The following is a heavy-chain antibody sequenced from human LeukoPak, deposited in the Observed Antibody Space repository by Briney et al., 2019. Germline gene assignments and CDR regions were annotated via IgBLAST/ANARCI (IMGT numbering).Heavy chain of an antibody. V-gene: IGHV4-61*02. CDR2: IYTSGST. CDR3: AGNYYGSGSYYSEDRY. Sequence: PSETLSLTCAVYGGSFSSGSYYWSWIRQPAGKGLEWIGRIYTSGSTNYNPSLKSRVTISVDTSKNQFSLKLSSVTAADTAVYYCAGNYYGSGSYYSEDRYWGQGTLVTVSS. CDR1: GGSFSSGSYY. D-gene: IGHD3-10*01. J-gene: IGHJ4*02.